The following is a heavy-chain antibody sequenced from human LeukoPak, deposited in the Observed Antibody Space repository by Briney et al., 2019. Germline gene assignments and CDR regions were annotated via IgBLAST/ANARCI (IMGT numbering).Heavy chain of an antibody. D-gene: IGHD2-15*01. CDR3: ARDGNAFDI. J-gene: IGHJ3*02. V-gene: IGHV4-59*01. CDR2: IYYSGST. Sequence: SETLSLTCTVSGGSISSYYWSWIRQPPGKGLEWIGYIYYSGSTNCNPSLKSRVTISVDTSKNQFSLKLSSVTAADTAVYYCARDGNAFDIWGQGTMVTVSS. CDR1: GGSISSYY.